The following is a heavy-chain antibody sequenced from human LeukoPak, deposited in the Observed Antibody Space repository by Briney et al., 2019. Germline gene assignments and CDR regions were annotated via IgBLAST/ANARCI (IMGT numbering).Heavy chain of an antibody. D-gene: IGHD3-10*01. CDR3: ARGARGFIPHYYYYYYMDV. J-gene: IGHJ6*03. V-gene: IGHV4-59*01. CDR1: GGSISSYY. Sequence: TSETLSLTCTVSGGSISSYYWSWIRQPPGKGLEWIGYIYYSGSTNYNPSLKSRVTISVDTSKNQFSLKLSSVTAADTAVYYCARGARGFIPHYYYYYYMDVWGKGTTVTVSS. CDR2: IYYSGST.